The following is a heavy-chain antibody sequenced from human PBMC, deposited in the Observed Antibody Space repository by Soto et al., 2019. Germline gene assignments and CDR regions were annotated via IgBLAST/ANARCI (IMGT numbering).Heavy chain of an antibody. Sequence: QITLKESGPTLVKPTQTLTLTCTFSGFSLSTDGVGVGWIRQPPGKALEWLALIYWDDDQRYSPSLKTRLTITNDTPKNQVVLTMTNMDPVDTATYYCAHAYGGTSWPNDAFDVWGQGTVVTVSS. J-gene: IGHJ3*01. CDR3: AHAYGGTSWPNDAFDV. CDR2: IYWDDDQ. D-gene: IGHD2-2*01. V-gene: IGHV2-5*02. CDR1: GFSLSTDGVG.